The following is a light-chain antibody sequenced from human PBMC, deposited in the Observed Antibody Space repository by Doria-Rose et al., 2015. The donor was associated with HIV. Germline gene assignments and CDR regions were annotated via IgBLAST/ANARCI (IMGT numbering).Light chain of an antibody. J-gene: IGKJ3*01. CDR3: HQYYDTPS. CDR1: QSLLYTSKNY. V-gene: IGKV4-1*01. CDR2: WAS. Sequence: DIRMTQSPESLGMSLGERATLNCKSNQSLLYTSKNYLAWYRQKPGQPPKLLIYWASTRQYGVPARFSGSGSGTDFTLTISSLEAEDVAVYYCHQYYDTPSFGPGTTVDIK.